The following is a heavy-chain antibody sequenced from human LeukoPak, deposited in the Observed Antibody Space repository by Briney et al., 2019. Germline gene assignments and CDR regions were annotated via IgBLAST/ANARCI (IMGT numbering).Heavy chain of an antibody. CDR1: GYTFTSYY. V-gene: IGHV1-46*01. D-gene: IGHD4-23*01. CDR2: INPSGGST. J-gene: IGHJ4*02. CDR3: ARDRASIREDYGGNFFDY. Sequence: ASVKVSCKASGYTFTSYYMHWVRQAPGQGLEWMGIINPSGGSTSYAQKFQGRVTMTRDMSTSTVYMELSSLRSEDTAVYYCARDRASIREDYGGNFFDYWGQGTLVTVSS.